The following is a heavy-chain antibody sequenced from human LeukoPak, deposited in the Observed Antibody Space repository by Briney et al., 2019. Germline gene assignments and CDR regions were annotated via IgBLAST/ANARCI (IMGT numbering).Heavy chain of an antibody. V-gene: IGHV3-30*02. CDR2: IWYDGSNE. CDR1: GFAFSSSG. J-gene: IGHJ4*02. CDR3: AKDYGWNAIVRATAGFDF. D-gene: IGHD1-26*01. Sequence: GGSLRLSCATSGFAFSSSGMHWVRQAPGKGLEWVAVIWYDGSNEYYADSVKGRFTISRDNSKNTLYLQMNSLRAEDTAEYYCAKDYGWNAIVRATAGFDFWGQGTLVTVSS.